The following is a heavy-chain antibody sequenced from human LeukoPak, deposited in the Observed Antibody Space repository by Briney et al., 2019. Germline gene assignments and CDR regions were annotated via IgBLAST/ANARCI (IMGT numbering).Heavy chain of an antibody. CDR1: GFTFRSYA. V-gene: IGHV3-30-3*01. Sequence: GRSLRLSCAGSGFTFRSYAMHWVRQAPGKGLEWVAVISYDGSNKDYADSVKGRFTISRDNSKNTLFLQMNSLRAEDTAVYYCAREIFNGFDTWGQGTMVTVSS. CDR3: AREIFNGFDT. J-gene: IGHJ3*02. CDR2: ISYDGSNK.